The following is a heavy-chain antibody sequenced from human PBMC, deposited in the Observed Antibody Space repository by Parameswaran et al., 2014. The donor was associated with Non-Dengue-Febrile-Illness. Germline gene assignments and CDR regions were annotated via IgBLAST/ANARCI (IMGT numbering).Heavy chain of an antibody. J-gene: IGHJ6*02. Sequence: SETLSFTCAVYGGSFSGYYWSWIRQPPGKGLEWIGEINHSGSTNYNPSLKSRVTISVDTSKNQFSLKLSSVTAADTAVYYCASSVHQLPPYYYYGMDVWGQGTTVTVSS. V-gene: IGHV4-34*01. CDR3: ASSVHQLPPYYYYGMDV. CDR1: GGSFSGYY. D-gene: IGHD6-13*01. CDR2: INHSGST.